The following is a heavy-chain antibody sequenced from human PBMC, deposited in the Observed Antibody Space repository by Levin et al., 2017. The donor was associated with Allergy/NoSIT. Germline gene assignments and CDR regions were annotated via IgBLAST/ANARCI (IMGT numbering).Heavy chain of an antibody. CDR3: ARALPEEQWLVVDY. Sequence: GESLKISCAASGFTFSSYAMHWVRQAPGKGLEWVAVISYDGSNKYYADSVKGRFTISRDNSKNTLYLQMNSLRAEDTAVYYCARALPEEQWLVVDYWGQGTLVTVSS. V-gene: IGHV3-30-3*01. CDR2: ISYDGSNK. CDR1: GFTFSSYA. D-gene: IGHD6-19*01. J-gene: IGHJ4*02.